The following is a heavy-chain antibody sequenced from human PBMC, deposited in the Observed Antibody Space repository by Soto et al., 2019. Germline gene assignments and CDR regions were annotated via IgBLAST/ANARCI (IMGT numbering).Heavy chain of an antibody. D-gene: IGHD6-19*01. CDR3: ARATGYSSGWYPYFDY. Sequence: QLQLQESGSGLVKPSQTLSLTCAVSGGSISSGGYSWSWIRQPPGKGLEWIGYIYHSGSTYYNPSLKSRVTISVDRSKNQFSLKLSSVTAADTAVYYCARATGYSSGWYPYFDYWGQGTLVTVSS. CDR1: GGSISSGGYS. J-gene: IGHJ4*02. V-gene: IGHV4-30-2*01. CDR2: IYHSGST.